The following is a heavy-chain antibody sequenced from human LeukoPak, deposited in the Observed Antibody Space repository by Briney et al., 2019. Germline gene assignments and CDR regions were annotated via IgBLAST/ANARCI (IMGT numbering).Heavy chain of an antibody. CDR2: ISSSSSYI. CDR3: ARDLVVVPAAIALTRFLEWLKPPGEDVMDYYYGMDV. J-gene: IGHJ6*02. CDR1: GFTFSSYS. V-gene: IGHV3-21*01. Sequence: PGGSLRLSCAASGFTFSSYSMNWVRQAPGKGLEWVSSISSSSSYIYYADSVKGQFTISRDNAKNSLYLQMNSLRAEDTAVYYCARDLVVVPAAIALTRFLEWLKPPGEDVMDYYYGMDVWGQGTTVTVSS. D-gene: IGHD2-2*01.